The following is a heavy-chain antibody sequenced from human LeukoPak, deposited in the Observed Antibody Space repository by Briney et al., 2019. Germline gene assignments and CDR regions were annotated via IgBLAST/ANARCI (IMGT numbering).Heavy chain of an antibody. Sequence: SETLSLTCTVSGYSISSGYYWSWIRQPPGKGLEWIGYIYYSGSTNYNPSLKSRVTISVDTSKNQFSLKLSSVTAADTAVYYCARLTVRVGYYFDYWGQGTLVTVSS. J-gene: IGHJ4*02. CDR3: ARLTVRVGYYFDY. V-gene: IGHV4-61*01. D-gene: IGHD3-10*01. CDR2: IYYSGST. CDR1: GYSISSGYY.